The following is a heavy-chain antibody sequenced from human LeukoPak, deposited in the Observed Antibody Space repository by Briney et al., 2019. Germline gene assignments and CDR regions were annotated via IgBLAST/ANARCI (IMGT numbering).Heavy chain of an antibody. J-gene: IGHJ3*02. V-gene: IGHV1-69*13. CDR2: LIPIYGSA. CDR3: AGFFYDNSGDAFDI. D-gene: IGHD3-22*01. CDR1: GGGFTFTSHA. Sequence: SVKVSCKASGGGFTFTSHAISWVRHAPGQGLEWMGGLIPIYGSANYAQKFQGRVTITSDESTRTVYMELSSLRPEDSAVYYCAGFFYDNSGDAFDIWGQGTMVTVSS.